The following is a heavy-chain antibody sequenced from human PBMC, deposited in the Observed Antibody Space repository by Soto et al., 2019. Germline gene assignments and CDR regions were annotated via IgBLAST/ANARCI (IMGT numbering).Heavy chain of an antibody. CDR2: IYYSGST. CDR1: GGSISSGGYY. V-gene: IGHV4-31*03. Sequence: SETLSLTCTVSGGSISSGGYYWSWIRQHPGKGLEWIGYIYYSGSTYYNPSLKSRVTISVDTSKNQFSLKLSSVTAADTAVYYCARAASDILTGYSFDYWGQGTLVTVSS. J-gene: IGHJ4*02. D-gene: IGHD3-9*01. CDR3: ARAASDILTGYSFDY.